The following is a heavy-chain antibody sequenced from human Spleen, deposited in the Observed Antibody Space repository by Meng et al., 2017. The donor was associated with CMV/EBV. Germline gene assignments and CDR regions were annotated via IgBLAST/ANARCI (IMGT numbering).Heavy chain of an antibody. CDR3: ARHRPTWGIAGRVTFDI. J-gene: IGHJ3*02. V-gene: IGHV4-61*01. CDR1: GGSVSSGSYY. D-gene: IGHD6-13*01. Sequence: GSLRLSCTVSGGSVSSGSYYWSWIRQPPGKGLEWIGYIYYSGSTNYNPSLKSRVTISVDTSKNQFSLKLSSVTAADTAVYYCARHRPTWGIAGRVTFDIWGQGTMVTVSS. CDR2: IYYSGST.